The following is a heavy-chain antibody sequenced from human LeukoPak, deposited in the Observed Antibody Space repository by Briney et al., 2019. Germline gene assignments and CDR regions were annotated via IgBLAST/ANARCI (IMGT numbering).Heavy chain of an antibody. Sequence: GASVKVSCKASGYTFTSYDINWVRQATGQGLEWMGWMNPNSGNTGYAQKFQGRVTMTRNTPISTAYMELSSLRSEDTAVYYCARDGIVATISTYYYYMDVWGKGTTVTVSS. CDR3: ARDGIVATISTYYYYMDV. V-gene: IGHV1-8*01. CDR2: MNPNSGNT. CDR1: GYTFTSYD. J-gene: IGHJ6*03. D-gene: IGHD5-12*01.